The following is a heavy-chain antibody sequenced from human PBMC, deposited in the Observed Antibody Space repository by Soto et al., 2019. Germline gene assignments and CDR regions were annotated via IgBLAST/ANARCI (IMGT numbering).Heavy chain of an antibody. V-gene: IGHV4-34*01. CDR1: GGSFSGYY. J-gene: IGHJ4*02. Sequence: SETLSLTCAVYGGSFSGYYWSWIRQPPGKGLEWIGEINHSGSTNYNPSLKSRVTISVDTSKNQFSLKLSSVTAADTAVYYCARGGRSTVTTHPSFDYWGQGTLVTVSS. CDR2: INHSGST. CDR3: ARGGRSTVTTHPSFDY. D-gene: IGHD4-17*01.